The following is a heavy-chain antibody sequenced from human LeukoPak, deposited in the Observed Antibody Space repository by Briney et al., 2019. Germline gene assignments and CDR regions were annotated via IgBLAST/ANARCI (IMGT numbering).Heavy chain of an antibody. Sequence: ASVKVSCKVSGYSLTELSVHWVRQAPGIGLEWMGGFTPEHAETTYAQRFQGRVTMTEDTSTGTAYMELSSLRSDDTAVYYCATGDYRGIYFDFWGRGTLVTVSP. CDR3: ATGDYRGIYFDF. J-gene: IGHJ4*02. V-gene: IGHV1-24*01. D-gene: IGHD4-23*01. CDR2: FTPEHAET. CDR1: GYSLTELS.